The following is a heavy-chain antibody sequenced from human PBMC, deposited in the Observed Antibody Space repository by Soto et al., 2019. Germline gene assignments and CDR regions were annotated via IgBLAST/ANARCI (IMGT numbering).Heavy chain of an antibody. J-gene: IGHJ4*02. V-gene: IGHV3-33*01. CDR1: GFTFSSYG. CDR2: IWYDGSNK. D-gene: IGHD2-8*01. CDR3: ARDDCTNGVCYDYFDY. Sequence: GGSLRLSCAASGFTFSSYGMHWVRQAPGKGLEWVAVIWYDGSNKYYADSVKGRFTISRDNSKNTLYLQMNSLRAEDTAVYYCARDDCTNGVCYDYFDYWGQGTLVTVSS.